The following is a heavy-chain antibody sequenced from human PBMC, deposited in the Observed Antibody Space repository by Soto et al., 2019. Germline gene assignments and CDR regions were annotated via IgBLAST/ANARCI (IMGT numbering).Heavy chain of an antibody. CDR2: ISQSGNT. J-gene: IGHJ4*02. CDR3: ARAGGCSSTSCDLDY. Sequence: QVQLQESGPGLVNPSGTLSLTCAVSGGSISSGNWWSWVRQPPGKGLEWIGEISQSGNTNYSPSLRSRVTISLDKSKGPFSLKLSFVPAADTAVYYCARAGGCSSTSCDLDYWGQGTLVTVSS. CDR1: GGSISSGNW. V-gene: IGHV4-4*02. D-gene: IGHD2-2*01.